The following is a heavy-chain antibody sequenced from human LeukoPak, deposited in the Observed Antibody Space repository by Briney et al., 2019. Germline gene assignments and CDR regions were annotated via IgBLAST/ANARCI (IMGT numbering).Heavy chain of an antibody. CDR2: VTWNSDNI. CDR1: GFTFDDYV. Sequence: GGSLRLSCAASGFTFDDYVMHWVRQAPGKGLEWVAGVTWNSDNIDYAESVRGRFTISRDNAKNSLYLGMNSLRLEDTALYYCVKESEDSSGWATRYYFDYWGQGSLVTV. CDR3: VKESEDSSGWATRYYFDY. J-gene: IGHJ4*02. D-gene: IGHD6-19*01. V-gene: IGHV3-9*01.